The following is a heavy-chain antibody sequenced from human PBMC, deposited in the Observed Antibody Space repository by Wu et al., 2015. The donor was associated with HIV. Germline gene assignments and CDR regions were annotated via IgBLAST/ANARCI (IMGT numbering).Heavy chain of an antibody. J-gene: IGHJ3*02. V-gene: IGHV1-2*02. Sequence: QVQLVQSGPEVKEPGASVKISCKGSGYIFNEYYTHWVRQAPGQGLEWMGWINPNSGGTNYAQKFQGRVTMTRDTSISTAYMELSRLRSDDTAVYYCARGFRGHDAFDIWGQGDNGHRLF. CDR2: INPNSGGT. CDR3: ARGFRGHDAFDI. CDR1: GYIFNEYY. D-gene: IGHD3-10*01.